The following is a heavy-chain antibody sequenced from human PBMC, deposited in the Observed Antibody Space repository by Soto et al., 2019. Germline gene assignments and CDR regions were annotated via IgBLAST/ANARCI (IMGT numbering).Heavy chain of an antibody. D-gene: IGHD6-6*01. V-gene: IGHV1-18*04. CDR1: GYTFTSYG. J-gene: IGHJ6*02. CDR2: ISAYNGNT. Sequence: ASVKVSCKASGYTFTSYGISWVRQAPGRGLEWMGWISAYNGNTNYAQKLQGRVTMTTDTSTSTAYMELRSLRSDDTAVYYCAREAGSSSPHTRYYYYYYGMDVWGQGTTVTVSS. CDR3: AREAGSSSPHTRYYYYYYGMDV.